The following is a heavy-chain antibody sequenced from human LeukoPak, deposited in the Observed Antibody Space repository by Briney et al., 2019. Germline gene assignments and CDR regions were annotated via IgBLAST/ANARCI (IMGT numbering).Heavy chain of an antibody. Sequence: GGSLRLSCAASGFTVSSNYMSWVRQAPGKGLEWVSAISGSGGSTYYADSVKGRFTISRDNSKNTLYLQMNSLRAEDTAVYYCAKVEDYYDSSGYPNWFDPWGQGTLVTVSS. D-gene: IGHD3-22*01. CDR3: AKVEDYYDSSGYPNWFDP. V-gene: IGHV3-23*01. CDR1: GFTVSSNY. CDR2: ISGSGGST. J-gene: IGHJ5*02.